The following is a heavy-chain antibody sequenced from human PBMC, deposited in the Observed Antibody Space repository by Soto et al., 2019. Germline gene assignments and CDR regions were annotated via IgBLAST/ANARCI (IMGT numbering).Heavy chain of an antibody. D-gene: IGHD2-2*01. CDR3: VRVPQYGITTRCYHPYCDGMDV. Sequence: QVQLVQSGAEVKKPGSSVKVSCKASGGTFSSYAISWVRQAPGQGLEWMGGIIPIFGTANYAQKFQGRVPITADASQSTAYMELSRLISAGTAVYYCVRVPQYGITTRCYHPYCDGMDVWGHGITVTVSS. V-gene: IGHV1-69*12. J-gene: IGHJ6*02. CDR2: IIPIFGTA. CDR1: GGTFSSYA.